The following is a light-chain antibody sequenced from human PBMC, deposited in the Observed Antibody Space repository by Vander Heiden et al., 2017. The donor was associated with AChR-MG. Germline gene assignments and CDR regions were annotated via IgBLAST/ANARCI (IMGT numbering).Light chain of an antibody. CDR2: SND. Sequence: QSVLTQPPSASGTPGQTVTISCSGSSSNIGTYIVNWFQRRPGAAPKLLIYSNDQRPSGVPDRFSGSKSGTSAALTISGLQSEDEADYYCAAWDDSLNGWVFGGGTKLTVL. J-gene: IGLJ3*02. CDR1: SSNIGTYI. V-gene: IGLV1-44*01. CDR3: AAWDDSLNGWV.